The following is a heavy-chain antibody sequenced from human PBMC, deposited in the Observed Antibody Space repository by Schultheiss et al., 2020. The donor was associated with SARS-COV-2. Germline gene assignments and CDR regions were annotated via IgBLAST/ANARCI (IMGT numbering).Heavy chain of an antibody. Sequence: GGSLRLSCAASGFNFDAYAMHWVRQAPGKGLEWVSGISWNSGSIGYADSVKGRFTISRDNAKNSLYLQMNSLRAEDTAVYYCARDQVVVHYGMDVWGQGTTVTVSS. V-gene: IGHV3-9*01. J-gene: IGHJ6*02. CDR1: GFNFDAYA. CDR3: ARDQVVVHYGMDV. CDR2: ISWNSGSI. D-gene: IGHD2-2*01.